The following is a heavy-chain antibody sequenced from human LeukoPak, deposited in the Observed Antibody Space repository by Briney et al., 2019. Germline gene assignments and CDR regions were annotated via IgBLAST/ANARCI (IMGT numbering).Heavy chain of an antibody. CDR1: GGSISSGGYY. Sequence: SETLSLTCTVSGGSISSGGYYWSWIRQHPGKGLEWIGYIYYSGSTYYNPSLKSRVTISVDTSKNQFSLKLSSVTAADTAVYYCARVDYGDYRFDYWGQGALVTVSS. CDR2: IYYSGST. V-gene: IGHV4-31*03. J-gene: IGHJ4*02. D-gene: IGHD4-17*01. CDR3: ARVDYGDYRFDY.